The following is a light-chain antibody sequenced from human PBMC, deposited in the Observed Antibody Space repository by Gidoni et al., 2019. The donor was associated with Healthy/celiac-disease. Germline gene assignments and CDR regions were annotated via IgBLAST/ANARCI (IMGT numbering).Light chain of an antibody. CDR2: DES. V-gene: IGLV3-21*02. CDR3: QVWDSSSDHVV. Sequence: SYVLTQPPSVSVAPGQTARITCGGNNIGSKSVHWYQQKPGQAPVLVVYDESDRPSGIPERFSGSNSGNTATLTISRVEAWDEADYYCQVWDSSSDHVVFGGGTKLTVL. CDR1: NIGSKS. J-gene: IGLJ2*01.